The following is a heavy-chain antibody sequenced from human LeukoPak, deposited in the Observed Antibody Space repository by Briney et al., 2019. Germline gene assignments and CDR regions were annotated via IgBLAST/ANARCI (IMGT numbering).Heavy chain of an antibody. J-gene: IGHJ4*02. CDR3: AKEQRWLQAELDY. CDR1: GFTFSSYG. D-gene: IGHD5-24*01. V-gene: IGHV3-33*06. Sequence: GGSLRLSCAASGFTFSSYGMHWVHQAPGKGLEWVAVIWYDGSNKYYADSVKGRLTISRDNSKNTLYLQMNSLRAEDTAVYYCAKEQRWLQAELDYWGQGTLVTVSS. CDR2: IWYDGSNK.